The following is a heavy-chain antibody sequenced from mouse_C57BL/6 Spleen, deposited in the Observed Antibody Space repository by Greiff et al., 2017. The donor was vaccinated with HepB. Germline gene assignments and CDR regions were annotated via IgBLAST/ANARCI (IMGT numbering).Heavy chain of an antibody. CDR2: ISDGGSYT. CDR3: ARDQEDFDY. J-gene: IGHJ2*01. CDR1: GFTFSSYA. D-gene: IGHD3-2*02. Sequence: EVQLQESGGGLVKPGGSLKLSCAASGFTFSSYAMSWVRQTPEKRLEWVATISDGGSYTYYPDNVKGRFTISRDNAKNNLYLQMSHLKSEDTAMYYCARDQEDFDYWGQGTTLTVSS. V-gene: IGHV5-4*01.